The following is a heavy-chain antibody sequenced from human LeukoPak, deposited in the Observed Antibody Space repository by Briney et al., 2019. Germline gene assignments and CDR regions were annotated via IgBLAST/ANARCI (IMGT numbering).Heavy chain of an antibody. D-gene: IGHD4-17*01. CDR1: GFTFSSYA. CDR2: LGGSGRSI. J-gene: IGHJ4*02. Sequence: GGSLRLSCAASGFTFSSYAMCWVRQALGKGLEWVSALGGSGRSIYYADSVKGRFTISRDNSKNTLYLQMNSLRAEDTAVYYCAKSTTTVTPYYFDYWGQGNLVTVSS. V-gene: IGHV3-23*01. CDR3: AKSTTTVTPYYFDY.